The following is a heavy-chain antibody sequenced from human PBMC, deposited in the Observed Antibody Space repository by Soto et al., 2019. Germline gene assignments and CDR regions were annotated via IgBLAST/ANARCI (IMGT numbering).Heavy chain of an antibody. CDR1: GFTFSSYA. Sequence: EVQLLESGGGLVQPGGSLRLSCAASGFTFSSYAMSWVHQAPGKGLEWVSAISGSGGSTYYADSVKGRFTISRDNSKNTLYLQMNSLRAEDTAVYYCAKASAMIVVVNIDYWGQGTLVTVSS. V-gene: IGHV3-23*01. D-gene: IGHD3-22*01. J-gene: IGHJ4*02. CDR2: ISGSGGST. CDR3: AKASAMIVVVNIDY.